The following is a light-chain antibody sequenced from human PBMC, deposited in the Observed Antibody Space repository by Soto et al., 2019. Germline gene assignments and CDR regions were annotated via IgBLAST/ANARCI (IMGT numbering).Light chain of an antibody. Sequence: EIVLAQFPGTLSLSPGERATLFCRASQSVSSSYLAWYQQKPGQAPGLLIYGASRRATGIPDRFSGSGSGTDFTLTISRLEPADFAVYYCQQYGSSPLTFGGGTKVDIK. CDR3: QQYGSSPLT. J-gene: IGKJ4*01. CDR1: QSVSSSY. V-gene: IGKV3-20*01. CDR2: GAS.